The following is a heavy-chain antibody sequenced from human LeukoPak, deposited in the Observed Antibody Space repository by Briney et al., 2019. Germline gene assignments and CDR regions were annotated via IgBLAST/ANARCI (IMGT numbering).Heavy chain of an antibody. Sequence: ASVKVSCKASGYTFTSYGISWVRQAPGQGLEWMGWISAYNGNTNYAQKLQGRVTMTTDTSTSTAHMELRSLRSDDAAVDYCARDYYDSSGNFDYWGQGTLVTVSS. V-gene: IGHV1-18*01. CDR2: ISAYNGNT. J-gene: IGHJ4*02. D-gene: IGHD3-22*01. CDR1: GYTFTSYG. CDR3: ARDYYDSSGNFDY.